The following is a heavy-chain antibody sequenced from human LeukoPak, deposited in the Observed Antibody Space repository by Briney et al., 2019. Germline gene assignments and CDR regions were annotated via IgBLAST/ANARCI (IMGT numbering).Heavy chain of an antibody. D-gene: IGHD3-10*01. CDR3: ASSRFGESPFDP. CDR1: GYTFSGYY. J-gene: IGHJ5*02. CDR2: INPNSGGT. Sequence: ASVKVSCKASGYTFSGYYMHWVRQAPGQGLEWMGWINPNSGGTNYAQKFQGRVTMTRDTSISTAYMELSRLRSDDTAVYYCASSRFGESPFDPWGQGTLVTVSS. V-gene: IGHV1-2*02.